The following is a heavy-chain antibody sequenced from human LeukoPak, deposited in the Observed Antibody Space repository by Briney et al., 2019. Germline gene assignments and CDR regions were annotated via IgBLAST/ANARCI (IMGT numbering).Heavy chain of an antibody. D-gene: IGHD4-23*01. J-gene: IGHJ4*02. V-gene: IGHV3-11*01. CDR1: GFTFSDYY. CDR3: ARGNSLDY. CDR2: ISRGGNTI. Sequence: GGSLRLSCAASGFTFSDYYMTWLRQAPGEGLEWVSYISRGGNTIYYADSVKGRFTISSDNAKNSLFLQMNSLRAEDTAVYYCARGNSLDYWGQGTLVTVSS.